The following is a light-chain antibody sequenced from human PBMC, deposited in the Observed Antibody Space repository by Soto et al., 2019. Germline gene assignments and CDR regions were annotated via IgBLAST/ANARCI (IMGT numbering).Light chain of an antibody. CDR1: QGIYSR. V-gene: IGKV1D-12*01. J-gene: IGKJ4*01. Sequence: IQMTQSPSSVSASIGDTVTITCRASQGIYSRLAWYQQKPGKAPELLIYATSTLQNGVPSRFSGSGFGTDFTLSISSLQPEDSASYFCQQTDDFPLTFGGGTKVDIK. CDR3: QQTDDFPLT. CDR2: ATS.